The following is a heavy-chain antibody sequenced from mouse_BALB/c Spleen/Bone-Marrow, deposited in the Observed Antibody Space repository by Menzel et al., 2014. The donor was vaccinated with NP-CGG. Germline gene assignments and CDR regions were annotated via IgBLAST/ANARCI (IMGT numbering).Heavy chain of an antibody. J-gene: IGHJ4*01. D-gene: IGHD6-1*01. CDR2: IDPANGNA. Sequence: VQLQQSGAELVKPGASVNLSCTASGFNIKDTYMHWVKQRPEQGLEWIGWIDPANGNAKYDPNFQDKATITADTSSNTSYLHLSSLTPEDTAVYYCTRGDPLSTMYYWGQRASVTASS. V-gene: IGHV14-3*02. CDR3: TRGDPLSTMYY. CDR1: GFNIKDTY.